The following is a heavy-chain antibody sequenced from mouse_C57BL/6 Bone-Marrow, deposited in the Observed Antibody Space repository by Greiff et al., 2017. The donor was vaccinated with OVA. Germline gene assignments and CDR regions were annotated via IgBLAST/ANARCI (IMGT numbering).Heavy chain of an antibody. CDR1: GYSITSGYD. CDR3: ASLYYGNSQAWFAY. D-gene: IGHD2-1*01. V-gene: IGHV3-1*01. CDR2: ISYSGST. Sequence: EVKLVESGPGMVKPSQSLSLTCTVTGYSITSGYDWHWIRHFPGNKLEWMGYISYSGSTNYNPSLKSRISITHDTSKNHFFLKLNSVTTEDTATYYCASLYYGNSQAWFAYWGQGTLVTVSA. J-gene: IGHJ3*01.